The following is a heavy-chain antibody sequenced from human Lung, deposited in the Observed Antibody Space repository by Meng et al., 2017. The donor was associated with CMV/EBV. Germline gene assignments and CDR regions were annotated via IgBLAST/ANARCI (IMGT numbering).Heavy chain of an antibody. CDR2: INPYNGNT. J-gene: IGHJ5*02. D-gene: IGHD2-15*01. CDR3: ARGPPDTTLNDL. Sequence: QVQLVQSGGKVKRPGASVKVSCKTSGYTFKRYAITWVRQAPGQGLEWMGWINPYNGNTDHAQNLQARLTMTTDTSTSTVYMELGSLRSDDTAVYYCARGPPDTTLNDLWGQGTLVTVSS. CDR1: GYTFKRYA. V-gene: IGHV1-18*01.